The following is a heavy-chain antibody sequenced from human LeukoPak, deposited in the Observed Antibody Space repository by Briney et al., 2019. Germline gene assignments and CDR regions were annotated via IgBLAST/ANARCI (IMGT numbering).Heavy chain of an antibody. CDR1: GFTFSSYN. D-gene: IGHD4-17*01. CDR3: ARDDYGDSGPLFDY. J-gene: IGHJ4*02. Sequence: GGSLRLSCAASGFTFSSYNMNWVRRAPGQGLEWVSTIRTNGAGTHYADSVRGRFTISRDDSKNTLYLQMDSLRAEDTAVYYCARDDYGDSGPLFDYWGQGTLVTVSS. CDR2: IRTNGAGT. V-gene: IGHV3-23*01.